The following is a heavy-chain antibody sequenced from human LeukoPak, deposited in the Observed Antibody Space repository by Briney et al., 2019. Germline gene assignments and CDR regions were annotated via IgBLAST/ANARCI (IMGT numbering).Heavy chain of an antibody. CDR1: GFTFSSYG. CDR2: IWYDGSNK. V-gene: IGHV3-33*06. D-gene: IGHD6-13*01. Sequence: GGSLRLSCAASGFTFSSYGMHWVRQAPGKGLEWVAVIWYDGSNKYYADSVKGRFTISRDNSKSTLYLQMNSLRAEDTAVYYCAKAPSSSWYHFDYWGQGTLVTVSS. J-gene: IGHJ4*02. CDR3: AKAPSSSWYHFDY.